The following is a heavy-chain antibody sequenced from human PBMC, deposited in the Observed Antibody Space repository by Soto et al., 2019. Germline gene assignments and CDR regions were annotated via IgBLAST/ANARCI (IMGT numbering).Heavy chain of an antibody. CDR3: ARDVSVGGTYYDFWSGSALDY. D-gene: IGHD3-3*01. J-gene: IGHJ4*02. Sequence: GASVKVSCKSSGYTFTSYDMHWVRQAPGQGLEWMGIINPSGGSTSYAQKFQGRVTMTRDTSTSTVYMELSSLRSEDTAVYYCARDVSVGGTYYDFWSGSALDYWGQGTLVTVSS. CDR1: GYTFTSYD. V-gene: IGHV1-46*01. CDR2: INPSGGST.